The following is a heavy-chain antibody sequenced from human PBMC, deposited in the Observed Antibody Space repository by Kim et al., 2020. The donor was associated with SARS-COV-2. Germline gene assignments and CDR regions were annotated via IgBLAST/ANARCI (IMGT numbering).Heavy chain of an antibody. CDR3: ARRGSRERGYVDA. V-gene: IGHV6-1*01. Sequence: EYEGSVNSRISINSDTSKNQFSLQLNSVTPEDTAIYYCARRGSRERGYVDAWGQGILVTVSS. J-gene: IGHJ4*02. D-gene: IGHD1-26*01.